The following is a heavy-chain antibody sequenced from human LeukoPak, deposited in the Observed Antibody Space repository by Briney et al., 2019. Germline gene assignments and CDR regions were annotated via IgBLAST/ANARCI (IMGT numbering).Heavy chain of an antibody. V-gene: IGHV4-34*01. J-gene: IGHJ4*02. CDR1: GGSFSGYY. CDR3: ARGSRGYSGYAAY. D-gene: IGHD5-12*01. Sequence: PSETLSLTCAVYGGSFSGYYWSWIRQPPGKGLEWIGEINHSGSTNYNPSLKSRVTISVDTSKNQFSLKLSSVTAADTAVYYCARGSRGYSGYAAYWGQGTLVTVSS. CDR2: INHSGST.